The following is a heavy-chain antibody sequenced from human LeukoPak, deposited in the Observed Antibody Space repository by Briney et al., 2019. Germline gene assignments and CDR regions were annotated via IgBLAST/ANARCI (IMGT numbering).Heavy chain of an antibody. CDR2: MSYNGSNK. CDR3: ARARGVGRYYYYYMDV. J-gene: IGHJ6*03. CDR1: GFTFSSYA. V-gene: IGHV3-30*04. D-gene: IGHD3-10*01. Sequence: PGRSLRLSCAASGFTFSSYAMLWVGQAPGKGRDGVAGMSYNGSNKSYAASVKGRFTISRDNSKHTLYLQMNGLRAEATAVYYCARARGVGRYYYYYMDVWGKGTPVTVSS.